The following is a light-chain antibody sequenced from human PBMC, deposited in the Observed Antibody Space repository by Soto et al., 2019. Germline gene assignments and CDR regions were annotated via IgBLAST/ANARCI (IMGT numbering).Light chain of an antibody. J-gene: IGLJ1*01. V-gene: IGLV2-14*03. CDR3: SSYTSISTRV. Sequence: ALTQPASVSGSPGQSITISCTGTSSDVGFYNFVSWYQQHPGKGPKLIIYEVTKRPSGISNRFSGSKSGNTASLTISGLQAEDEADYYCSSYTSISTRVFGTGTKVTVL. CDR2: EVT. CDR1: SSDVGFYNF.